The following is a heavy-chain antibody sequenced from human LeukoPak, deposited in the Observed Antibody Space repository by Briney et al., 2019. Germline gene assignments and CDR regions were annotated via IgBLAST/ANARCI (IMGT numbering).Heavy chain of an antibody. V-gene: IGHV3-7*03. CDR2: IKRDGSEK. CDR3: ARDRPHYDILTGYYSDD. Sequence: PGGSLRLSCAASGFTFSLYWMSWVRQAPGKGLEWVANIKRDGSEKDYVDSVKGRFTISRDNAKNSLYLQMNSLRAEDTAVYYCARDRPHYDILTGYYSDDWGQGTLVTVSS. CDR1: GFTFSLYW. D-gene: IGHD3-9*01. J-gene: IGHJ4*02.